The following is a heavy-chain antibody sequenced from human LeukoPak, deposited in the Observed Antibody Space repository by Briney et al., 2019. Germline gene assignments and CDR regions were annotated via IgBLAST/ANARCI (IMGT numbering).Heavy chain of an antibody. J-gene: IGHJ4*02. CDR2: ISTGGDNT. V-gene: IGHV3-23*01. CDR1: GFIFNNYA. Sequence: PGGSLRLSCAGSGFIFNNYAMHWVRQPPGKGLEWVSGISTGGDNTYYTDSVKGRFTISRDNSKNTFYLQMNSLRAEDTAIYYCARDRSLNGGNSNGYFDSWGQGTLVTVSS. D-gene: IGHD4-23*01. CDR3: ARDRSLNGGNSNGYFDS.